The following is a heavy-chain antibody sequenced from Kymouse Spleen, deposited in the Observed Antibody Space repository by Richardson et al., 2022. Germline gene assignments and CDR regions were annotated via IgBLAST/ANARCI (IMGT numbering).Heavy chain of an antibody. J-gene: IGHJ6*02. CDR1: GYSFTSYW. D-gene: IGHD1-20*01,IGHD1-7*01. CDR3: ARHGYNWNLYYYYYGMDV. Sequence: EVQLVQSGAEVKKPGESLKISCKGSGYSFTSYWIGWVRQMPGKGLEWMGIIYPGDSDTRYSPSFQGQVTISADKSISTAYLQWSSLKASDTAMYYCARHGYNWNLYYYYYGMDVWGQGTTVTVSS. V-gene: IGHV5-51*01. CDR2: IYPGDSDT.